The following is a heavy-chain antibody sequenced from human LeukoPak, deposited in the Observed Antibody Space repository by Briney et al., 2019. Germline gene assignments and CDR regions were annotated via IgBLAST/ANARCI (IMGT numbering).Heavy chain of an antibody. CDR2: IITKADGGAT. CDR3: TSRVVTTNDY. V-gene: IGHV3-15*01. CDR1: GFTFSNAY. D-gene: IGHD2-21*02. J-gene: IGHJ4*02. Sequence: GGSLRLSCAASGFTFSNAYMNWVRQAPGKGLEWVGRIITKADGGATDCAAPMRGRFTISRDDSSNILYLQMDNLKIEETAVYYCTSRVVTTNDYWGQGTLVTVSS.